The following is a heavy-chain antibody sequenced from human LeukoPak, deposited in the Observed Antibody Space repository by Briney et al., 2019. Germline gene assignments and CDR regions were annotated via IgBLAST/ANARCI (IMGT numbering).Heavy chain of an antibody. CDR1: GYTFTGYY. J-gene: IGHJ4*02. CDR3: ARSQRFLEWLSPSFDY. CDR2: INPNSGGT. Sequence: ASVKVSCKASGYTFTGYYMHWVRQAPGQGLEWMGWINPNSGGTNYAQKFQGRVTMTRDTSISTAYMELSRLRPDDTAVYYCARSQRFLEWLSPSFDYWGQGTLVTVSS. V-gene: IGHV1-2*02. D-gene: IGHD3-3*01.